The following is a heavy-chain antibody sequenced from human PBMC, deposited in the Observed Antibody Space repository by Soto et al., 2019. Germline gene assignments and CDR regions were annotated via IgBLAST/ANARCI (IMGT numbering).Heavy chain of an antibody. D-gene: IGHD5-18*01. Sequence: PSETLSLTCTVSGGSISSGGYYWSWIRQHPGKGLEWIGYIYYSGSTYYNPSLKSRVTISVDTSKNQFSLKLSSVTAADTAVYYCARAPGYSYGPRPHYFDYWGQGTLVTVS. CDR3: ARAPGYSYGPRPHYFDY. CDR2: IYYSGST. CDR1: GGSISSGGYY. J-gene: IGHJ4*02. V-gene: IGHV4-31*03.